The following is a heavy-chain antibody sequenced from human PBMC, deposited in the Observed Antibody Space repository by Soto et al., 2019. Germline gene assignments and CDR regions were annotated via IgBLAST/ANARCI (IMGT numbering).Heavy chain of an antibody. J-gene: IGHJ6*02. V-gene: IGHV4-30-4*01. Sequence: QVQLQESDPGLVRPSQTLSLTCTVSGGSISVEHYHWTWIRQPPGKGLEWIGYIHYSGSVYYNPSPRSRLSMQVETSKNLFSLKLASVTAADPPVYFVVREAAVGDRDYSGREVWAQGPPSTVS. CDR2: IHYSGSV. D-gene: IGHD2-21*01. CDR3: VREAAVGDRDYSGREV. CDR1: GGSISVEHYH.